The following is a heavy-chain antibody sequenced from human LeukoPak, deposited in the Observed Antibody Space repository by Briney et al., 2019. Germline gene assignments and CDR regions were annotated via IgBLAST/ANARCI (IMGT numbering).Heavy chain of an antibody. CDR3: VKSDCGSDGCKLLSY. CDR2: INGSGDAT. J-gene: IGHJ4*02. Sequence: GGSLRLSCAASGFIFSHYTMTWVRQAPGKGLEWVSSINGSGDATKYGDSVMGRFTISRDNSKNTVSLQMNYLRAEDTAVYYCVKSDCGSDGCKLLSYWGQGTLVIASS. V-gene: IGHV3-23*01. CDR1: GFIFSHYT. D-gene: IGHD2-21*01.